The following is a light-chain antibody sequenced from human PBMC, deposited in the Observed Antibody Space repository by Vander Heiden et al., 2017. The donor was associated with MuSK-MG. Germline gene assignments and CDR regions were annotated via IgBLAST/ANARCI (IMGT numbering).Light chain of an antibody. CDR3: QQSYSTPYT. CDR2: AAS. Sequence: DIQLPQSPSSLSASVGDRFTITCRASQSISSYLNWYQQKPGKAPKLLINAASSLQSGVPSRFSGSGSGTDFTLTISSLQPEDFATYYCQQSYSTPYTFGQGTKLEIK. J-gene: IGKJ2*01. CDR1: QSISSY. V-gene: IGKV1-39*01.